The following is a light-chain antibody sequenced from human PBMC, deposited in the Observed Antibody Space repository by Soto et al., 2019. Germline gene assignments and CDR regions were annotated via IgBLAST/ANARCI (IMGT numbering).Light chain of an antibody. V-gene: IGKV3-20*01. Sequence: EIVLTQSPGTLSLSPGERATLSCRASQSVSSSYLAWYQQKPGQAPRLLIYGASSRATGIPDRFSGSGSGTDFTLTISRLEPEDFAVYYCQQYGSSLFTFGPGTKLISN. CDR1: QSVSSSY. CDR3: QQYGSSLFT. J-gene: IGKJ3*01. CDR2: GAS.